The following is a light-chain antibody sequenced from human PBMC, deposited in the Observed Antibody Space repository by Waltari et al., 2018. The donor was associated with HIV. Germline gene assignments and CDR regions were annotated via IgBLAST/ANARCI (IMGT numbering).Light chain of an antibody. CDR1: SLRSSY. Sequence: SSELTQDPAVSVALGQTVRITCQGDSLRSSYARWYQQKPGQAPVLVIYGKNNRPSGIPDRFSASSSGNTASLTITGAQAEDEADYYCNSRDSSGNHLVFGGGTKLTVL. V-gene: IGLV3-19*01. J-gene: IGLJ2*01. CDR2: GKN. CDR3: NSRDSSGNHLV.